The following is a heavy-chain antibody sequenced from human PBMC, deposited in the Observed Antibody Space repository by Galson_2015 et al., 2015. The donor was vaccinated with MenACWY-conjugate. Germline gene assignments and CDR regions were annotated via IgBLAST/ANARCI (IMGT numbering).Heavy chain of an antibody. D-gene: IGHD6-19*01. CDR2: VHYSGSS. J-gene: IGHJ1*01. CDR3: TRRLQWQAFFQN. CDR1: RGSISGPDPY. V-gene: IGHV4-39*02. Sequence: GTLSLPCRVSRGSISGPDPYWGWIRPPPGQGLEWLGSVHYSGSSYYNPSLQSRVTVSLDFSSHRLSRGLNSVTAADTAVYYCTRRLQWQAFFQNWGQGTLVTVSS.